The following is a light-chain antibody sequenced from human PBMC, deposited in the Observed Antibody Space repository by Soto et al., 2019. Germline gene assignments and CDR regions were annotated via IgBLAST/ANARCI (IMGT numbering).Light chain of an antibody. Sequence: EIVLTQSPGTLSLSPGERATLSCRASQGVSSTYLAWYQHKPGQAPRLLIYGASSRATGIPDRFSGSGSGTDFTLTISSLEPEDFAVYYCQQYGSSPWTFGQGTKVDIK. V-gene: IGKV3-20*01. J-gene: IGKJ1*01. CDR1: QGVSSTY. CDR2: GAS. CDR3: QQYGSSPWT.